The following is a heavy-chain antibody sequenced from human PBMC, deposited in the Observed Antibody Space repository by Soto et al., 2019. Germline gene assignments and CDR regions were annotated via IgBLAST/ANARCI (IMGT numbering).Heavy chain of an antibody. V-gene: IGHV1-69*13. CDR2: IIPIFGPA. CDR1: GGTFSSHS. D-gene: IGHD1-1*01. Sequence: SVKVSCKSAGGTFSSHSINWVRQAPGQGREWMGGIIPIFGPANFAKKFQGRVTITADESTTTAYMELSSLTSEYTAVYYCATGSFTSTGGRIGYHYNAMDVWGQGTTVTVSS. CDR3: ATGSFTSTGGRIGYHYNAMDV. J-gene: IGHJ6*02.